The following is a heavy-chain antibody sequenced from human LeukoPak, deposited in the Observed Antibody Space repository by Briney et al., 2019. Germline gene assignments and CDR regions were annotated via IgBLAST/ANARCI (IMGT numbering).Heavy chain of an antibody. V-gene: IGHV4-59*01. CDR2: IYYSGST. Sequence: SETLSLTCTVSGGSISSYYWSWNRQPPGKGLEWIGYIYYSGSTNYNPSLKSRVTISVDTSKNQFSLKLSSVTAADTAVYYCARASSIAVWGQGTLVTVSS. J-gene: IGHJ4*02. CDR1: GGSISSYY. D-gene: IGHD6-6*01. CDR3: ARASSIAV.